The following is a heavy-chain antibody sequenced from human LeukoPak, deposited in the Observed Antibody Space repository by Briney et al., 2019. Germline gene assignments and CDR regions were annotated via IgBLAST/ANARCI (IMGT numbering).Heavy chain of an antibody. J-gene: IGHJ4*01. CDR3: ARSSHFGGVIEFDY. V-gene: IGHV7-4-1*02. CDR2: INTNTGNP. Sequence: GASVKVSCKASGYTFTSYAMNWVRQAPGQGLEWMGWINTNTGNPTYAQGFTGRFVFSLDTSVSTAYLQISSLKAEDTAVYYCARSSHFGGVIEFDYWGQGTLVTVSS. D-gene: IGHD3-16*02. CDR1: GYTFTSYA.